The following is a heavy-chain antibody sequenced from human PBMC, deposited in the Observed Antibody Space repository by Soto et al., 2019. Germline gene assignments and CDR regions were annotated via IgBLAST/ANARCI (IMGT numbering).Heavy chain of an antibody. CDR3: ARQRGSYSYAFDI. CDR2: IYYSGST. Sequence: SETLSLTCTVSGGSISSSSYYWGWIRQPPGKGLEWIGSIYYSGSTYYNPSLKSRVTISVDTSKNQFSLKLSSVTAADTAVYYCARQRGSYSYAFDIWGQGTMVTVS. V-gene: IGHV4-39*01. CDR1: GGSISSSSYY. D-gene: IGHD1-26*01. J-gene: IGHJ3*02.